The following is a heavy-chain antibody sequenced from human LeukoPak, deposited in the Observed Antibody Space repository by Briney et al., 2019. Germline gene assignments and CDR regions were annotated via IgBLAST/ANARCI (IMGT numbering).Heavy chain of an antibody. CDR3: ARGYSRRWYWFDP. Sequence: SETLSLTCTVSGGSISSYYWSWLRRPPGKGLEWIGYIYYSGSTNYNPSLKSRVTISVDTSKNQFSLKLSSVTAADTAVYYCARGYSRRWYWFDPWGQGTLVTVSS. CDR2: IYYSGST. V-gene: IGHV4-59*12. CDR1: GGSISSYY. D-gene: IGHD5-18*01. J-gene: IGHJ5*02.